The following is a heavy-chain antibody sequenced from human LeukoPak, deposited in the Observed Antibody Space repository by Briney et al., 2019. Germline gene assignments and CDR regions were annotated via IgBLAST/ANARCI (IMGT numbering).Heavy chain of an antibody. CDR1: GFTFTSSA. J-gene: IGHJ4*02. D-gene: IGHD6-19*01. CDR3: ARGFSSGWFDY. CDR2: IVVGSGNT. V-gene: IGHV1-58*01. Sequence: ASVKVSCKASGFTFTSSAVQWVRQARGQRLEWIGWIVVGSGNTNYAQKFQGRVTITADKSTSTAYMELSSLRSEDTAVYYCARGFSSGWFDYWGQGTLVTVSS.